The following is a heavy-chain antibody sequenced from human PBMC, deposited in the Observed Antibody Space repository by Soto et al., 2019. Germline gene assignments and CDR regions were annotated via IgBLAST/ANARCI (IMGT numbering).Heavy chain of an antibody. CDR3: ARVPLPYCSSTSCYTYYYYYGMDV. Sequence: ASVKVSCKAAGGTFSSYAISWVRQAPGQGLEWMGGIIPIFGTANYAQKFQGRVTITADESTSTAYMELSSLRSEDTAVYYCARVPLPYCSSTSCYTYYYYYGMDVWGQGTTVTVSS. J-gene: IGHJ6*02. CDR2: IIPIFGTA. D-gene: IGHD2-2*02. CDR1: GGTFSSYA. V-gene: IGHV1-69*13.